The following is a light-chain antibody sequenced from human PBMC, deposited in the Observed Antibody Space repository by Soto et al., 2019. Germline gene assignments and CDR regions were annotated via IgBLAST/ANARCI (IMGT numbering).Light chain of an antibody. V-gene: IGKV3-15*01. CDR1: QDVTNS. J-gene: IGKJ5*01. CDR2: DAS. Sequence: EILITQSPATLSLSPGEGVTLSCRAAQDVTNSVAWYQQKSGQAPRLLIYDASARASGVSARFSGSGSGTDFTLTISGLQAEDFAVYFCQQYIRRPLSFGQGTRLEIK. CDR3: QQYIRRPLS.